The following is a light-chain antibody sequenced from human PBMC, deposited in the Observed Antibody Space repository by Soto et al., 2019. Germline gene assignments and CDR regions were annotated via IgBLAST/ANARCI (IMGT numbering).Light chain of an antibody. CDR3: QQYNSFWT. CDR1: QRVSGSS. J-gene: IGKJ1*01. Sequence: VLTQSPGTLSLSPGDRATLSCRASQRVSGSSLAWYQQKPGQAPRLLIYDASSLESGVPSRFSGSGSGTEFTLTISSLQPDDFATYYCQQYNSFWTFGQGTKVEIK. V-gene: IGKV3-20*01. CDR2: DAS.